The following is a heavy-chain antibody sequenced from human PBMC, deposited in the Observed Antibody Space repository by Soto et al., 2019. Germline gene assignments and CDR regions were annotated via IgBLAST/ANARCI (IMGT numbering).Heavy chain of an antibody. CDR3: ARSYCSSTSCYEFGYYYYGMDV. D-gene: IGHD2-2*01. Sequence: XETLSLTCTVSGGSISSSSYYWGWIRQPPGKGLEWIGSIYYSGSTYYNPSLKSRVTISVDTSKNQFSLKLSSVTAADTAVYYCARSYCSSTSCYEFGYYYYGMDVWGQGPTVTVSS. CDR1: GGSISSSSYY. J-gene: IGHJ6*02. V-gene: IGHV4-39*01. CDR2: IYYSGST.